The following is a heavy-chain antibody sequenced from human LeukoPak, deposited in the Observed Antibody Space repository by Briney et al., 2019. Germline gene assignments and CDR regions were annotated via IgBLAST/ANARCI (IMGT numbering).Heavy chain of an antibody. CDR3: ARGWYSSGWYHDY. J-gene: IGHJ4*02. CDR2: ISYDGSNK. Sequence: GGSLRLSCAASGFTFSSYAMHWVRQAPGKGLEWVAVISYDGSNKYYADSVKGRFTISRDNSKNTLYLQMNSLRAEDTAVYYCARGWYSSGWYHDYWGQGTLVTVSS. D-gene: IGHD6-19*01. V-gene: IGHV3-30-3*01. CDR1: GFTFSSYA.